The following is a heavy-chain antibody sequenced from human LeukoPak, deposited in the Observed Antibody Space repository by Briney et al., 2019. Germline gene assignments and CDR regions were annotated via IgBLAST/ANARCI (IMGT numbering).Heavy chain of an antibody. Sequence: PGGSLRLSCAASGFTFSRYWMSWVRQAPGKRLEWVAHINQDGSDRSDKYYVDSVKGRFTVSRDNAKNSLYLQMNNLRAEDTAVYYCATHPGDYWFGYLQLWGQGTLVTVSS. CDR3: ATHPGDYWFGYLQL. D-gene: IGHD3-10*01. CDR2: INQDGSDRSDK. CDR1: GFTFSRYW. J-gene: IGHJ4*02. V-gene: IGHV3-7*01.